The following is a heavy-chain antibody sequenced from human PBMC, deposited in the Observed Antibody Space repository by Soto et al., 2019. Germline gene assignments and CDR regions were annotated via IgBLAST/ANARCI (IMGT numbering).Heavy chain of an antibody. D-gene: IGHD1-26*01. CDR2: IIPIFGTA. CDR1: GDTFNTYS. Sequence: QVQLVQSGAEVKKPGSSVKVSCKASGDTFNTYSISWVRQAPGQGLEWMGGIIPIFGTANYAQNFQDRVTITADASTNTAYMDLSGLRPDDTAVYYCARYTRRYYYYYGMDVWGQGTTVTVSS. CDR3: ARYTRRYYYYYGMDV. J-gene: IGHJ6*02. V-gene: IGHV1-69*12.